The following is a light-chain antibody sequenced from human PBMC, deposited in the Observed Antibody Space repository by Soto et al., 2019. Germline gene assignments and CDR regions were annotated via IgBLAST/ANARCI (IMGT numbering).Light chain of an antibody. CDR3: QQYVSWT. CDR1: QSVSSN. J-gene: IGKJ1*01. CDR2: GAS. V-gene: IGKV3-15*01. Sequence: EIVMTQSPATLSVSPGERVTLSCRASQSVSSNLAWYQQKPGQAPRLLIYGASTRATGIPARFSGSGSGTEFTLTISSLQSEDFAVYYCQQYVSWTFGQGTKVDIK.